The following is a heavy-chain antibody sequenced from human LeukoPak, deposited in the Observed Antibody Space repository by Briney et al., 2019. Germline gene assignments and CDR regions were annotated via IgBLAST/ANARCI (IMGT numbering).Heavy chain of an antibody. J-gene: IGHJ4*02. D-gene: IGHD3-16*02. V-gene: IGHV1-18*01. CDR1: GYTFTSYG. Sequence: ASVKVSCKASGYTFTSYGISWVRQAPGQGLEWMGWISAYNGNTNYAQKLQGRVTMTTDTSTSTAYMELRSLRSDDTAVYYCARVWHDYVWGSYRPTTEYYFDYWGQGTLVTVSS. CDR3: ARVWHDYVWGSYRPTTEYYFDY. CDR2: ISAYNGNT.